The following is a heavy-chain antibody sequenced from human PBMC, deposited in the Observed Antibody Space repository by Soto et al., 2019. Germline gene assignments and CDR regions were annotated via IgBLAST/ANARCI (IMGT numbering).Heavy chain of an antibody. Sequence: QVQLVQSGAEVKKPGASVKVACKASGYTFTSYAMHWVRQAPGQGLEWMGWINAGNGNTKYSQNFQGRVTITRDTSGSTAYMELSSLISEDTAVYYCARIETGRVVTRPNWLDPWGQGTLVTVSS. V-gene: IGHV1-3*01. CDR2: INAGNGNT. J-gene: IGHJ5*02. CDR3: ARIETGRVVTRPNWLDP. CDR1: GYTFTSYA. D-gene: IGHD2-21*02.